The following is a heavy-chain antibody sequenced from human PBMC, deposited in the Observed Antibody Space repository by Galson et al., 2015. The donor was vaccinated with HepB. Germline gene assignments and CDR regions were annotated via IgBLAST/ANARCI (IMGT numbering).Heavy chain of an antibody. V-gene: IGHV1-18*01. CDR1: GYTFTSYG. CDR3: ARDHTETIFEVVRWVWYFDL. CDR2: ISAYNGNT. D-gene: IGHD3-3*01. Sequence: SVKVSCKASGYTFTSYGISWVRQAPGQGLEWMGWISAYNGNTNYAQKLQGRVTMTTDTSTSTAYMELRSLRSDDTAVYYCARDHTETIFEVVRWVWYFDLWGRGTLVTVSS. J-gene: IGHJ2*01.